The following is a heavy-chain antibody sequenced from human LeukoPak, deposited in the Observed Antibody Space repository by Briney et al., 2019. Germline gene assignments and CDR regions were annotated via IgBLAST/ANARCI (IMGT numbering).Heavy chain of an antibody. J-gene: IGHJ4*02. V-gene: IGHV3-53*01. Sequence: PGGSLRLSCAGSGILVSSTYMSWVRQAPGKGLEWVSVIYGGGSTYYADSVKGRFTISRDNSKNTLYLQMNSRRAEDTAVYYCARKGDSYGSFFYWGQGTLVTVSS. CDR2: IYGGGST. CDR1: GILVSSTY. CDR3: ARKGDSYGSFFY. D-gene: IGHD5-18*01.